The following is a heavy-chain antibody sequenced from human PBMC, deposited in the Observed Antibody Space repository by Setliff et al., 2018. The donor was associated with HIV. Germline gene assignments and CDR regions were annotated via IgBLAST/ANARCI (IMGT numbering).Heavy chain of an antibody. J-gene: IGHJ3*01. CDR2: VYYSGTT. CDR1: GASISSHY. V-gene: IGHV4-59*11. CDR3: ARDVTLITHDALDL. Sequence: SETLSLTCSVSGASISSHYWGWIRQSPGKGLEWIGHVYYSGTTKYSPSLQSRVTMSVDTSKNQVSLRLRSLSAADTAVYYCARDVTLITHDALDLWGQGTMVTVSS. D-gene: IGHD3-10*01.